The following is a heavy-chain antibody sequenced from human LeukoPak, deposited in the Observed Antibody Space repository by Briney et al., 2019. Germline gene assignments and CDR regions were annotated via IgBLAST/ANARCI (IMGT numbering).Heavy chain of an antibody. CDR2: IKQDGSEK. Sequence: GGSLRLSCAASGFTFSSYAMSWVRQAPGKGLEWVANIKQDGSEKYYVDSVKGRFTISRDNAKSSLYLQMNSLRAEDTAVYYCARWGLLGYYGSGTRINYYYYGMDVWGQGTTVTVSS. CDR3: ARWGLLGYYGSGTRINYYYYGMDV. D-gene: IGHD3-10*01. CDR1: GFTFSSYA. V-gene: IGHV3-7*01. J-gene: IGHJ6*02.